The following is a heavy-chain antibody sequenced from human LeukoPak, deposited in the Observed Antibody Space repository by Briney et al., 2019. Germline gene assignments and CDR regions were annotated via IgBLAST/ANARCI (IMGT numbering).Heavy chain of an antibody. CDR2: ITSSSSYI. D-gene: IGHD4-23*01. V-gene: IGHV3-21*01. CDR1: GFTFSSYT. J-gene: IGHJ4*02. CDR3: ARDSGGNAYGAGYFDY. Sequence: GGSLRLSCAASGFTFSSYTMNWVRQAPGKGLEWVSSITSSSSYIYYADSVKGRFTISRDNAKNSLYLQMNSLRAEDTAVYYCARDSGGNAYGAGYFDYWGQGTLVTVSS.